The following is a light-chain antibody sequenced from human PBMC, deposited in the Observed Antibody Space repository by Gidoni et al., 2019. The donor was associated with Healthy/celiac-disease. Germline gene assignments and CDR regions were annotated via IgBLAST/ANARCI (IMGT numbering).Light chain of an antibody. CDR2: AAS. Sequence: DIHITQSPSSLSASVGDRVTIPCPTNQSSSSYLDWYQQKPGKAPKRLIYAASSWESGVPSRFSGSGSGTDFTLTISSLQPEDFATYYCQQSDSTLWTFGQGTKVEIK. CDR3: QQSDSTLWT. J-gene: IGKJ1*01. CDR1: QSSSSY. V-gene: IGKV1-39*01.